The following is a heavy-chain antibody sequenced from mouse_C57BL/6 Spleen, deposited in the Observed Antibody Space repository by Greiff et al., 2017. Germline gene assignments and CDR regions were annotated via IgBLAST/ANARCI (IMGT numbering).Heavy chain of an antibody. Sequence: VQLQESGAELARPGASVKLSCKASGYTFTSYGISWVKQRTGQGLEWIGEIYPRSGNTYYNEKFKGKATLTADKSSSTAYIYLRSLTSEDSAVYYCARTVITTGWYFDVWGKGTTVTVSS. CDR3: ARTVITTGWYFDV. V-gene: IGHV1-81*01. D-gene: IGHD1-1*01. CDR2: IYPRSGNT. J-gene: IGHJ1*03. CDR1: GYTFTSYG.